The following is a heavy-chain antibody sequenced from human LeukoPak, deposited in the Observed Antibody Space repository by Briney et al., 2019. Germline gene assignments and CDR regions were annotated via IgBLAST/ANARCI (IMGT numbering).Heavy chain of an antibody. CDR1: GYTFTGYY. J-gene: IGHJ6*02. CDR2: IIPILGIA. CDR3: ARVDYDSSYGMDV. V-gene: IGHV1-69*04. D-gene: IGHD3-22*01. Sequence: SVKVSCKAAGYTFTGYYMHWVRQAPGQGLEWMGRIIPILGIADYAQKFQGRVTITADKSTSTAYMELSSLRSEDTAVYYCARVDYDSSYGMDVWGQGTTVTVSS.